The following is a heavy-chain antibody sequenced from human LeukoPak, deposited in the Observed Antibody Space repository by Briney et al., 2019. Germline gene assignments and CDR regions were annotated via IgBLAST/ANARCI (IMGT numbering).Heavy chain of an antibody. V-gene: IGHV3-23*01. CDR2: ITGTGAYT. CDR3: AERSSTSSGYFDL. D-gene: IGHD3-22*01. CDR1: GFTFNNYA. J-gene: IGHJ4*02. Sequence: GGSLRLSCAASGFTFNNYAMTWVRQAPGKGLEWVSAITGTGAYTNYADSVKGRFTISRDNSKNTMYLQMNSLRAEDTAIYYCAERSSTSSGYFDLWGWGTLVTVSS.